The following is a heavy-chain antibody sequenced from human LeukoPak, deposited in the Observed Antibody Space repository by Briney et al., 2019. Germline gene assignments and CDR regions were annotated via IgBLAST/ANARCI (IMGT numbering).Heavy chain of an antibody. CDR1: GFTFSSYG. CDR3: ARNNYGLSAMVTGAFDI. Sequence: GGSLRLSCAASGFTFSSYGMHWVRQAPGKGLEWVAFIRYDGSNKYYADSVKGRFTISRDNSKNTLYLQMNSLRAEDTAVYYCARNNYGLSAMVTGAFDIWGQGTMVTVSS. CDR2: IRYDGSNK. V-gene: IGHV3-30*02. J-gene: IGHJ3*02. D-gene: IGHD5-18*01.